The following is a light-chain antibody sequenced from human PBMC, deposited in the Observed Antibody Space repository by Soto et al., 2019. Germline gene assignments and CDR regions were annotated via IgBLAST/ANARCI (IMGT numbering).Light chain of an antibody. J-gene: IGLJ2*01. CDR2: EVS. Sequence: QSALTQPASVSGSPGQSITISCTGTSSDVGGYKYVSWYQQHPGKAPKLMIYEVSNRPSGVSNRFSGSKSGNTASLTISGLQSEDEAYYYCQSYDSSLSGSMVFGGGTKLTVL. V-gene: IGLV2-14*01. CDR1: SSDVGGYKY. CDR3: QSYDSSLSGSMV.